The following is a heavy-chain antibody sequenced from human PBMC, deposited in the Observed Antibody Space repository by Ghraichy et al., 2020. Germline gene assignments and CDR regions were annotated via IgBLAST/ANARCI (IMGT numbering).Heavy chain of an antibody. V-gene: IGHV4-39*07. Sequence: SETLSHTCTVSGDSIITSSYFWGWIRQTPGKGLEWIGSIYHNGITYYNPSLKSRVALSVQTSKSQFSLQLSSVTAADTAVYYCARALRTIAPAGTLDFWGPGILVTVSS. J-gene: IGHJ4*02. CDR2: IYHNGIT. CDR1: GDSIITSSYF. D-gene: IGHD6-13*01. CDR3: ARALRTIAPAGTLDF.